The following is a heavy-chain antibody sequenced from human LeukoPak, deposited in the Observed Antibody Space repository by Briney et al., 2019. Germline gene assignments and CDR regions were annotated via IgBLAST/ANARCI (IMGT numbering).Heavy chain of an antibody. V-gene: IGHV4-39*07. Sequence: SETLSLTCTVSGGSISSSSYYWGWIRQPPGKGLEWIGSIYYSGSTYYNPSLKSRVTISVDTSKNQFSLKLSPVTAADTAVYYCARVLSYYDSSGYIRWYFDYWGQGTLVTVSS. CDR2: IYYSGST. D-gene: IGHD3-22*01. CDR1: GGSISSSSYY. J-gene: IGHJ4*02. CDR3: ARVLSYYDSSGYIRWYFDY.